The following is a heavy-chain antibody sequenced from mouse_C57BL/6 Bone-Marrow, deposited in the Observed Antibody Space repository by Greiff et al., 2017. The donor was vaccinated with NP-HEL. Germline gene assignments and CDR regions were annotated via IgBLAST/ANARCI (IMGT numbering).Heavy chain of an antibody. CDR1: GFNIKDDY. CDR2: IDPENGDT. Sequence: EVQLQQSGAELVRPGASVKLSCTASGFNIKDDYMHWVKQRPEQGLEWIGWIDPENGDTEYASQFQGKATIPADTSYNNAYLQLSSLTSEDTAVYYCTTGLYYYVSSYWYFDVWGTGTTVTVSS. CDR3: TTGLYYYVSSYWYFDV. D-gene: IGHD1-1*01. V-gene: IGHV14-4*01. J-gene: IGHJ1*03.